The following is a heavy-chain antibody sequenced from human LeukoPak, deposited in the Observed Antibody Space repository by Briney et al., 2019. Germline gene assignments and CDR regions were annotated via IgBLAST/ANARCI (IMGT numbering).Heavy chain of an antibody. CDR3: ALPSRRSSSWHDAFDI. CDR1: GFTFSRYS. D-gene: IGHD6-13*01. Sequence: GGSLRLSCAASGFTFSRYSMNWVRQAPGKGLEWVSSISSSSSFIYYADSVKGRFTISRDNSKNSLYLQMNSLRTEDTALYYCALPSRRSSSWHDAFDIWGQGTMVTVSS. CDR2: ISSSSSFI. V-gene: IGHV3-21*04. J-gene: IGHJ3*02.